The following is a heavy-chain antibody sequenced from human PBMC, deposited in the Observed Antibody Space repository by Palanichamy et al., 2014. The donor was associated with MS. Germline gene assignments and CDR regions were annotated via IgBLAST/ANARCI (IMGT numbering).Heavy chain of an antibody. CDR3: ARQSGNYYGPWDY. Sequence: QVQLQESGPGLVKPSETLSLTCTVSGASISDYYWSWIRQSAGKGLECIGHIYTSGSTRYNPSLKSRVTMSADTSKNQFSLNLKSVTAADTGVYYCARQSGNYYGPWDYWGLGTLVTVSS. J-gene: IGHJ4*02. CDR1: GASISDYY. CDR2: IYTSGST. V-gene: IGHV4-4*07. D-gene: IGHD3-10*01.